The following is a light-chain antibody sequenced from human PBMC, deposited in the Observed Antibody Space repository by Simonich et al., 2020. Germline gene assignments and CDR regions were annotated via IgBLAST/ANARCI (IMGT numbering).Light chain of an antibody. CDR2: VNSDGSH. CDR1: SGHSSYA. J-gene: IGLJ3*02. V-gene: IGLV4-69*01. CDR3: QTWGTGIV. Sequence: QLVLTQSPSASASLGASVKLTCTLSSGHSSYAIAWHQQQPEKGPRYVMKVNSDGSHSKGDGIPDRFSGSSSGAERYLTISSLQSEDEADYYCQTWGTGIVFGGGTKLTVL.